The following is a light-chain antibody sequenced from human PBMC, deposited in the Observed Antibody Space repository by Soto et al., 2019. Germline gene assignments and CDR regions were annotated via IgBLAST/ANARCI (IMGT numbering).Light chain of an antibody. CDR2: KSS. J-gene: IGKJ2*01. V-gene: IGKV1-5*03. CDR3: QRFDTSNAMYF. Sequence: DIQMTQSPSTLSASVGDRVTITCRASESINRRLAWYPQKPGSAPKLLIYKSSTLESGVPSRFSGSGYGTEFTLTISGLQPDDFATYYCQRFDTSNAMYFFGPGTKVDIK. CDR1: ESINRR.